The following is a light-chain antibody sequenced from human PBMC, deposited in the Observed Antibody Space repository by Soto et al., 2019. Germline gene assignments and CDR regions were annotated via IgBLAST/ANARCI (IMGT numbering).Light chain of an antibody. CDR2: EVN. Sequence: QSVLTQPASVSGSPGQSITISCTGTSSDIGSYNRVSWYQQPPGTAPKLIIYEVNNRPSGVPDRFSGSKSGNTASLTISGLQAEDEADYYCNSFPTSSTHVFGNGTKVTVL. V-gene: IGLV2-18*02. J-gene: IGLJ1*01. CDR3: NSFPTSSTHV. CDR1: SSDIGSYNR.